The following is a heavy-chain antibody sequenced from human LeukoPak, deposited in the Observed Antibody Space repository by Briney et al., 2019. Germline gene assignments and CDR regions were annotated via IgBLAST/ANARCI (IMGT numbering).Heavy chain of an antibody. CDR2: IYYSGST. Sequence: SETLSLTCTVSGGSTSSHYWSWIRQPPGKGLEWFGYIYYSGSTNYNPSLKSRVTISVDTSKNQFSLKLSAVTAADTAVYYCARVRRYYDILTGYYIVGYFDYWGQGTLVTVSS. CDR3: ARVRRYYDILTGYYIVGYFDY. V-gene: IGHV4-59*11. CDR1: GGSTSSHY. D-gene: IGHD3-9*01. J-gene: IGHJ4*02.